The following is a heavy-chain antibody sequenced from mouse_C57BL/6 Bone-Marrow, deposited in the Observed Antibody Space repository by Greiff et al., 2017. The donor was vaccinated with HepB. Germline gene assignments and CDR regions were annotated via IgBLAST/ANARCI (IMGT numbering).Heavy chain of an antibody. CDR2: IHPNSGST. CDR3: ARRDYYGSSTHYAMDY. J-gene: IGHJ4*01. V-gene: IGHV1-64*01. Sequence: QVQLQQPGAELVKPGASVKLSCKASGYTFTSYWMHWVKQRPGQGLEWIGMIHPNSGSTNYNEKFKSKATLTVDKSSSTAYMQLSSLTSEDSAVYYCARRDYYGSSTHYAMDYWGQGTSVTVSS. CDR1: GYTFTSYW. D-gene: IGHD1-1*01.